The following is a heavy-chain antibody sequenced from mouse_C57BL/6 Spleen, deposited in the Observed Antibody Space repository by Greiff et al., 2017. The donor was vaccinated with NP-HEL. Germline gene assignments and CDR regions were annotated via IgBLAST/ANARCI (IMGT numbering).Heavy chain of an antibody. CDR2: IHPNCGRT. CDR3: ARKLHYYGSSYGYFDV. D-gene: IGHD1-1*01. V-gene: IGHV1-64*01. J-gene: IGHJ1*03. CDR1: GYTFTSYW. Sequence: VQLQQPGAELVKPGASVKLSCQASGYTFTSYWMHWVKQRPGQGLEWIGMIHPNCGRTNYNEKFKSKATLTVDKSSSTAYMQLISLTSEDSAVYYCARKLHYYGSSYGYFDVWGTGTTVTVSS.